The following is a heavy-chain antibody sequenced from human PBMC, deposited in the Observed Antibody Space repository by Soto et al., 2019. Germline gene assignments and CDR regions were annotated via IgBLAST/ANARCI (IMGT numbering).Heavy chain of an antibody. CDR3: ARVNSGTYYAFDW. V-gene: IGHV3-48*02. D-gene: IGHD1-26*01. J-gene: IGHJ4*02. CDR2: ISGNSNSI. CDR1: RFTFSDYS. Sequence: LRLSCAASRFTFSDYSMNWVRQAPGKGLEWVSYISGNSNSIYYADSVRGRFTISRDNAKNSLYLQMNSLRDEDTAVYYCARVNSGTYYAFDWWGQGTLVTVSS.